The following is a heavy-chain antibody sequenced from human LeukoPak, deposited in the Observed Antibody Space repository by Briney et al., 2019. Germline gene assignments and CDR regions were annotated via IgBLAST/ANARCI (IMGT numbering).Heavy chain of an antibody. V-gene: IGHV1-3*01. Sequence: GSVKVSCKASGYTFTSYAMHWVRQAPGQRLEWMGWINAGNGNTKYSQKFQGRVTITRDTSASTAYMELSSLRSEDTAVYYCATGLWFGEFLFDYWGQGTLVTVSS. D-gene: IGHD3-10*01. CDR1: GYTFTSYA. CDR3: ATGLWFGEFLFDY. CDR2: INAGNGNT. J-gene: IGHJ4*02.